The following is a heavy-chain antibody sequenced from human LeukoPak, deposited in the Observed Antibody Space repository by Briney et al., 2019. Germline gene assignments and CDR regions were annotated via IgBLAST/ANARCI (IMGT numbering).Heavy chain of an antibody. CDR1: GYSISSGYY. CDR3: ARDSYSSSWHFDY. D-gene: IGHD6-13*01. CDR2: IHHSGST. J-gene: IGHJ4*02. Sequence: PSETLSLTCAVSGYSISSGYYWGWIRQPPGKGLEWIGSIHHSGSTYYNPSLKSRVTISVDTSKNQFSLKLSSVTAADTAVYYCARDSYSSSWHFDYWGQGTLVTVSS. V-gene: IGHV4-38-2*02.